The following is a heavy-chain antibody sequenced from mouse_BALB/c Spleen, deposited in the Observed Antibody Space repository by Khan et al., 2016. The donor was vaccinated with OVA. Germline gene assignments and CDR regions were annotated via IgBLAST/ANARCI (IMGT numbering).Heavy chain of an antibody. CDR2: ILPGRGNS. V-gene: IGHV1-9*01. J-gene: IGHJ4*01. Sequence: QVQLQQSGAELMKPGASVKISCKATGYTFSSYWIEWVKQRPGHGLEWIGEILPGRGNSNYNEKFKGKATFTADTSSNIAYMQLNSLTSEDSAVYYGARGARTTFGMDYWGQGTSVTVSS. D-gene: IGHD3-1*01. CDR1: GYTFSSYW. CDR3: ARGARTTFGMDY.